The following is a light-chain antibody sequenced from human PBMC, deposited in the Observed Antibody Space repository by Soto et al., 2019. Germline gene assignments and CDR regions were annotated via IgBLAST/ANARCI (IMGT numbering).Light chain of an antibody. J-gene: IGLJ1*01. CDR3: GSYSSTDTPFV. CDR1: STXXGGYNY. CDR2: EVT. Sequence: QSVLAQPSSVSGSPGQSITISCTXXSTXXGGYNYVSWYQHHSGKAPKLLIYEVTNRPSGISDRFSGSKSVNTASLTISGLQAEDESDYYCGSYSSTDTPFVFGTGTKLTVL. V-gene: IGLV2-14*01.